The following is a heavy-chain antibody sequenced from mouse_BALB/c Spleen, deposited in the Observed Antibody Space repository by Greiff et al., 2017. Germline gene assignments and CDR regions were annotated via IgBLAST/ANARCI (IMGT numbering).Heavy chain of an antibody. D-gene: IGHD4-1*01. CDR3: AREGGTRYYAMDY. V-gene: IGHV2-6-7*01. J-gene: IGHJ4*01. CDR2: IWGDGST. Sequence: VKLMESGPGLVAPSQSLSITCTVSGFSLTGYGVNWVRQPPGKGLEWLGMIWGDGSTDYNSALKSRLSISKDNSKSQVFLKMNSLQTDDTARYYCAREGGTRYYAMDYWGQGTSVTVSS. CDR1: GFSLTGYG.